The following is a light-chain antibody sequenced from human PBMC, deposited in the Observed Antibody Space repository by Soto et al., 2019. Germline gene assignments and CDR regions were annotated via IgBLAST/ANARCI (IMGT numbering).Light chain of an antibody. CDR3: HQYGSPPQT. V-gene: IGKV3-20*01. CDR2: AAS. CDR1: ERVTSSS. Sequence: EIVLTQSPGTLSLSPGERATLSCRASERVTSSSLAWYQQKPGQAPRLLIYAASSRATGIPDRFSGSGSGTDFTLIISRLEPEDFAIYYCHQYGSPPQTFGQGIRVEVK. J-gene: IGKJ1*01.